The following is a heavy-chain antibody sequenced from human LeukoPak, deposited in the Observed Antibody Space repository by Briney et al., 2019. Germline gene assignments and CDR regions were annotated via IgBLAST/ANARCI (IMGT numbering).Heavy chain of an antibody. CDR2: IIPILGIA. CDR3: ARGVYYYGSGRFDP. CDR1: GGTFSSYT. V-gene: IGHV1-69*02. Sequence: ASVKVSRKASGGTFSSYTISWVRQAPGQGLEWMGRIIPILGIANYAQKFQGRVTITADKSTSTAYMELSSLRSEDTAVYYCARGVYYYGSGRFDPWGQGTLVTVSS. J-gene: IGHJ5*02. D-gene: IGHD3-10*01.